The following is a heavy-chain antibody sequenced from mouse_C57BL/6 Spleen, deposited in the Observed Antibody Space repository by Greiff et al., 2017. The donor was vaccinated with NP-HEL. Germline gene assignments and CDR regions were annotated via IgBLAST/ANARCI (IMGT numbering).Heavy chain of an antibody. D-gene: IGHD1-1*01. CDR1: GYTFTSYW. CDR2: IDPSDSET. Sequence: VQLQQSGAELVRPGSSVKLSCKASGYTFTSYWMHWVKQRPIQGLEWIGNIDPSDSETHYNQKFKDKATLTVDKSSSTAYMQLSSLTSEDSAVYYCARHYGSSYLDYWGQGTTLTVSS. CDR3: ARHYGSSYLDY. V-gene: IGHV1-52*01. J-gene: IGHJ2*01.